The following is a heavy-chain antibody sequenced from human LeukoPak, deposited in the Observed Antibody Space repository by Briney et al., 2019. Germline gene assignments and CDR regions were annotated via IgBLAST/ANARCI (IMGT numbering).Heavy chain of an antibody. D-gene: IGHD3-10*01. CDR1: GGSISSSNYY. Sequence: SETLSLTCTVSGGSISSSNYYWGWIRQPPGKGLEWIGSISYSGSTYYNPSLKSRVTISVDTSKNQFSLKLSSVTAADTAVYYCARGRKTYYYGSGSYYNWFDPWGQGTLVTVSS. V-gene: IGHV4-39*07. CDR2: ISYSGST. J-gene: IGHJ5*02. CDR3: ARGRKTYYYGSGSYYNWFDP.